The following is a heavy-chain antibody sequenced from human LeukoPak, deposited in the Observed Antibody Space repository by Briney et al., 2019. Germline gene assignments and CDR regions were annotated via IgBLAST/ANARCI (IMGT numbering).Heavy chain of an antibody. CDR2: ISYDGSNK. Sequence: GGSLRLSCAASGFTFSSYGMHWVRQAPGKGLEWVAVISYDGSNKYYADSVKGRFTISRDNSKNTLYLQMNSLRAEDTAVYYCAKGSYYDSSGYYYGRDWGQGTLVTVSS. V-gene: IGHV3-30*18. J-gene: IGHJ4*02. CDR1: GFTFSSYG. CDR3: AKGSYYDSSGYYYGRD. D-gene: IGHD3-22*01.